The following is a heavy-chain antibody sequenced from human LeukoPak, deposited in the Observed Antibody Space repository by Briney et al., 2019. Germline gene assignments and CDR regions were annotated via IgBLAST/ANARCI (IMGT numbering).Heavy chain of an antibody. J-gene: IGHJ4*02. CDR1: GGTFSSYA. Sequence: ASVKVSCKTSGGTFSSYAISWVRQAPGQGLEWMGGIIPIFGTANYVQKFQGRVTITADESTSTAYMELSSLRSEDTAVYYCARDGGGYSYGYYFDYWGQGTLVTVSS. CDR3: ARDGGGYSYGYYFDY. CDR2: IIPIFGTA. V-gene: IGHV1-69*13. D-gene: IGHD5-18*01.